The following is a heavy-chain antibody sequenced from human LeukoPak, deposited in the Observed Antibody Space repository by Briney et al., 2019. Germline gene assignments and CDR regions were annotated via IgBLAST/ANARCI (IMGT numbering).Heavy chain of an antibody. CDR2: VNHSGST. D-gene: IGHD2-2*01. V-gene: IGHV4-34*01. CDR1: GGSFSGYY. J-gene: IGHJ4*02. Sequence: KPSETLSLTCAVYGGSFSGYYWSWIRQPPGKGLEWIGEVNHSGSTNYNPSLKSRVTISVDTSKNQFSLKLSSVTAADTAVYYCARGYCSSTSCYDYWGQGTLVTVSS. CDR3: ARGYCSSTSCYDY.